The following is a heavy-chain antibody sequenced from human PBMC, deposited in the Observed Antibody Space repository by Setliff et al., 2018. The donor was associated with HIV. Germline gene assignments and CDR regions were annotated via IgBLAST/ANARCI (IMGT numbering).Heavy chain of an antibody. CDR1: GGSINSNNW. CDR2: IFQTGDS. J-gene: IGHJ4*02. D-gene: IGHD1-26*01. Sequence: PSDTLSLTCAVSGGSINSNNWWSWVRQPPGKGLEWIGEIFQTGDSNYNPSLKSRVTISVDESKNQFSLKLTSVTAADTAVYYCARVRGNGSPGYFDYWGQGTLVTVSS. V-gene: IGHV4-4*02. CDR3: ARVRGNGSPGYFDY.